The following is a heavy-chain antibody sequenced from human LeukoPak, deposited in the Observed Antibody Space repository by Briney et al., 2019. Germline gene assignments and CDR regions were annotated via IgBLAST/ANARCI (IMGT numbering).Heavy chain of an antibody. J-gene: IGHJ6*03. CDR2: ISGSGGST. D-gene: IGHD1-14*01. Sequence: GGSLRLSCAASGLTFSSYAMSWVRQPPGKWLEWVSAISGSGGSTYYADSVKGRFTISRDNSKNTLYLQMNSLRAEDTAVYYCAKGPPRRFGFEVGYYMDVWGKGTTVTVSS. CDR3: AKGPPRRFGFEVGYYMDV. V-gene: IGHV3-23*01. CDR1: GLTFSSYA.